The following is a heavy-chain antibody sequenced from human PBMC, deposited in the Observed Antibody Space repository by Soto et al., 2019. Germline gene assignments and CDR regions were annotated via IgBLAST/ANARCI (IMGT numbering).Heavy chain of an antibody. V-gene: IGHV1-69*02. D-gene: IGHD6-19*01. Sequence: QVQLVQSGAEVKKPGSSVKVSCKASGGTFSSYTISWVRQAPGKGLEGMGRIIPILGIANYAQKFQGRVTITADKSTSTAYMELSSLRSEDTAVYYCARSGIAVAGPSWFDPWGQGTLVTVSS. CDR2: IIPILGIA. J-gene: IGHJ5*02. CDR1: GGTFSSYT. CDR3: ARSGIAVAGPSWFDP.